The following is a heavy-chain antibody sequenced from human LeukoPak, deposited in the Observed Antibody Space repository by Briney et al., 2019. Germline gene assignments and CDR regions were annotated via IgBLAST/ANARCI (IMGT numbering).Heavy chain of an antibody. J-gene: IGHJ4*02. Sequence: GGSLRLSCAASGFTFSSYGMHWVRQAPGNGLEWVAFIRYDGSNKYYADSVKGRFTISRDNSKNTLYLQMNSLRAEDTAVYYCANMDSSSWYYWGQGTLVTVSS. CDR2: IRYDGSNK. CDR3: ANMDSSSWYY. D-gene: IGHD6-13*01. V-gene: IGHV3-30*02. CDR1: GFTFSSYG.